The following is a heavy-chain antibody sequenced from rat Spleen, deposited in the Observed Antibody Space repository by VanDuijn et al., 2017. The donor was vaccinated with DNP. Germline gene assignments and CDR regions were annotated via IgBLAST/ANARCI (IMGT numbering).Heavy chain of an antibody. V-gene: IGHV5-31*01. J-gene: IGHJ1*01. CDR3: ARHGRVTTVATYWYFDF. D-gene: IGHD1-3*01. Sequence: EVQLVETGGGLVQPGRSLKLSCVASGFTFNNYWMTWIRQAPGKGLEWIASINTDGGSTFYPDSVKGRFTISRDNAKSTLYLQMDSLRSEDTATYFCARHGRVTTVATYWYFDFWGPGTMVTVSS. CDR2: INTDGGST. CDR1: GFTFNNYW.